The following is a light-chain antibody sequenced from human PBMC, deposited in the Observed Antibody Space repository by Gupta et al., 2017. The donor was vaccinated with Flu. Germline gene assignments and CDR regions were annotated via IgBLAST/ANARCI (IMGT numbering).Light chain of an antibody. Sequence: SNCGGSDYVSCDQQHPDKAPNIMMFEVSRRHSGISNRFSGSKSGNTASLTISGLQAEDEAYYYCSSYTKTNTVVVVFGGGTKLTVL. V-gene: IGLV2-14*01. CDR2: EVS. J-gene: IGLJ2*01. CDR1: SNCGGSDY. CDR3: SSYTKTNTVVVV.